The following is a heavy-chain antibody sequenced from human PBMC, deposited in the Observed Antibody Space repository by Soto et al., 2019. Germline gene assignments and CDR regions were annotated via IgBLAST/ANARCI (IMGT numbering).Heavy chain of an antibody. D-gene: IGHD2-2*01. CDR2: ISGNGDYT. V-gene: IGHV3-23*01. Sequence: EVQLLESGGALVQPGGSLRLSCEASGFTFSSYAMSWVRQAPGKGLEWVLAISGNGDYTYYADSVKGRFTISRDNSKKRLYLKKKSLKAEEPAVNYWGKSRHPLVKYPFDPWGQGTLVP. J-gene: IGHJ5*02. CDR1: GFTFSSYA. CDR3: GKSRHPLVKYPFDP.